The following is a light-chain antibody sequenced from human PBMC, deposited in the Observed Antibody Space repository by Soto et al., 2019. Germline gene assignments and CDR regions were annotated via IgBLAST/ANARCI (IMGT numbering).Light chain of an antibody. V-gene: IGKV3-20*01. J-gene: IGKJ2*01. Sequence: EIVLTQSPGTLSLSPGERATLSCRASQSVSSSYLAWYQQKPGQAPRLLIYGASSRATGIPDRFSGSGSGTGFTLTISRLEPEDFAVYDCQQYGSSPPYTFGQGTKLEIK. CDR3: QQYGSSPPYT. CDR2: GAS. CDR1: QSVSSSY.